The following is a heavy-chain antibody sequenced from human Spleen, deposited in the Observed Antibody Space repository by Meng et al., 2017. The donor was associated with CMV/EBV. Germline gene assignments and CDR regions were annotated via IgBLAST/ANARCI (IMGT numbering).Heavy chain of an antibody. D-gene: IGHD2-2*01. CDR1: STW. CDR2: IYHSGST. J-gene: IGHJ3*02. Sequence: STWWSWVRQPPGKGLEWIGEIYHSGSTNYNPSLQSRVTISVDKSKNQFSLKLSSVTAADTAIYYCAREFWFDCSSSSCFRTGAFDIWGQGTMVTVSS. CDR3: AREFWFDCSSSSCFRTGAFDI. V-gene: IGHV4-4*02.